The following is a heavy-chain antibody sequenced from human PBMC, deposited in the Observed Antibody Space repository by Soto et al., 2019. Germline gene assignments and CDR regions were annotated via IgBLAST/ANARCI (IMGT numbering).Heavy chain of an antibody. V-gene: IGHV4-31*03. CDR3: ARLETGGYSAYATAKNVDY. J-gene: IGHJ4*02. CDR2: IYYSGNT. Sequence: VQLQESAPGLVKPSQTLSLTCTVSGGSISSGAYYWSWIRQHPGKGLGWIGYIYYSGNTYYNPSLNSRVTISVDTSKNQFSLKLSSVAAADTAVYYCARLETGGYSAYATAKNVDYWGQGTLVTVSS. CDR1: GGSISSGAYY. D-gene: IGHD5-12*01.